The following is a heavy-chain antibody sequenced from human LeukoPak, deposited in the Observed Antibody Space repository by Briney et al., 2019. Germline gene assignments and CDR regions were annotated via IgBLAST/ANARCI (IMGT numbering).Heavy chain of an antibody. CDR3: ARFSTFAWGAWGDAFDV. J-gene: IGHJ3*01. Sequence: SETLSLTCTVYGGSFGDYYWSWIRQPPGMGLEWQGEINHGGSTNYNPSLMSRVIVSRNTSNNQFSLIVTSVTAADTAVYYCARFSTFAWGAWGDAFDVWGRGTVVSVSS. CDR1: GGSFGDYY. D-gene: IGHD7-27*01. V-gene: IGHV4-34*01. CDR2: INHGGST.